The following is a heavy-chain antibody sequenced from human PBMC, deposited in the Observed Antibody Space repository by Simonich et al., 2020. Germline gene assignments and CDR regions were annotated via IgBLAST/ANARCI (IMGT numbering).Heavy chain of an antibody. V-gene: IGHV4-39*01. Sequence: QLQLQESGPGLVKPSETLSLTCTVSGGSISSSSYYWGWIRQPPGKGLEWIGSIYYSGIPYYNPSLKSRVTISVDTSKNQFSLKLSSVTAADTAVYYCARHAGFAFDIWGQGTMVTVSS. CDR1: GGSISSSSYY. D-gene: IGHD6-13*01. J-gene: IGHJ3*02. CDR2: IYYSGIP. CDR3: ARHAGFAFDI.